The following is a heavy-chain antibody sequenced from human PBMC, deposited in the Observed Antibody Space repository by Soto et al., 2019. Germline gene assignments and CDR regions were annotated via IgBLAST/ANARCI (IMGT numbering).Heavy chain of an antibody. CDR3: AVFSSGSSPSIDY. Sequence: GGSLRLSCAASGFPFSRYSMNWVRQAPGKGLEWVSSISSSSSYIYYADSVKGRFTISRDNAKNSLYLQMNSLRAEDTAVYYCAVFSSGSSPSIDYWXQGTLVTVSS. CDR2: ISSSSSYI. J-gene: IGHJ4*02. V-gene: IGHV3-21*01. D-gene: IGHD3-3*01. CDR1: GFPFSRYS.